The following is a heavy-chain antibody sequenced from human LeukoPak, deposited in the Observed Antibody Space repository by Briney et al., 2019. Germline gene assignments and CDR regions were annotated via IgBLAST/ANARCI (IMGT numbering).Heavy chain of an antibody. CDR1: GGSISSSSYY. J-gene: IGHJ5*02. CDR3: ARVRRYCSSTSCYSNWFDP. V-gene: IGHV4-39*07. D-gene: IGHD2-2*02. CDR2: IYYSGST. Sequence: SETLSLTCTVSGGSISSSSYYWGWIRQPPGKGLEWIGSIYYSGSTYYNPSLKSRVTISVDTSKNQFSLKLSSVTAADTAVYYCARVRRYCSSTSCYSNWFDPWGQGTLVTVSS.